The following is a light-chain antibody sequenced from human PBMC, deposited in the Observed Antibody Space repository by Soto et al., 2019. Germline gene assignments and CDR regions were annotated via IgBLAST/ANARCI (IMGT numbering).Light chain of an antibody. CDR1: SSDVGGYNY. CDR3: SSFTADNTQV. V-gene: IGLV2-14*03. J-gene: IGLJ1*01. Sequence: QSALTQPASVSGSPGQPLTISCAGSSSDVGGYNYVSWYQQHPGKAPKLIIYDVSSRPSGVSIRFSGSKSVNTASLTISGLQAEDEADYYCSSFTADNTQVFGTGTKLTVL. CDR2: DVS.